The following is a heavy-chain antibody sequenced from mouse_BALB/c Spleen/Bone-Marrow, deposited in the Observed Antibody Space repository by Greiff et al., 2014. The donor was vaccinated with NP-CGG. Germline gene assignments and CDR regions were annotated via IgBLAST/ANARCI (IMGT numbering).Heavy chain of an antibody. CDR3: ARWLLRYYAMDD. Sequence: VKLMESGAELVKPGASVKLSCKASGYTFTSYWMQWVKQRPGQGLEWIGEIDPSDSYTNYNQKFKGKATLTVDKSSSTAYMQLSSLTPEDSAVYFCARWLLRYYAMDDWGQGTSVTVSS. CDR1: GYTFTSYW. J-gene: IGHJ4*01. V-gene: IGHV1-69*02. CDR2: IDPSDSYT. D-gene: IGHD2-3*01.